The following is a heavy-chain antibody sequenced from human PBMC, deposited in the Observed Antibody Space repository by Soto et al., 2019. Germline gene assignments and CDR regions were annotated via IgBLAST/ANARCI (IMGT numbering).Heavy chain of an antibody. CDR3: ARVGRTDAFDI. CDR1: GFTFSSYA. V-gene: IGHV3-23*01. Sequence: GGSLRLSCAAYGFTFSSYAMSWVRQAPGKGLEWVSTISDGGGSTYYADSVKGRFTISRDNSKNTLYLQMNSLRVEDTAVYYCARVGRTDAFDIWGQGTMVTVSS. CDR2: ISDGGGST. J-gene: IGHJ3*02. D-gene: IGHD2-15*01.